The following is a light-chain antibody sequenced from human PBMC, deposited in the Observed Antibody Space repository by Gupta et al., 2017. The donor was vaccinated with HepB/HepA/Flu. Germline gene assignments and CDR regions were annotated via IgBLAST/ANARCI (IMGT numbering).Light chain of an antibody. CDR2: RNN. Sequence: SVLPHPPSASGPPGLRVTISCSGSSSHIGSNYVYWYQQLPGTAPKLLIYRNNQRPSGVPDRFSGSKSGTSAALAISGLRSEDEADYYCAAWDDSLSGVVFGGGTKLTVL. CDR3: AAWDDSLSGVV. J-gene: IGLJ2*01. V-gene: IGLV1-47*01. CDR1: SSHIGSNY.